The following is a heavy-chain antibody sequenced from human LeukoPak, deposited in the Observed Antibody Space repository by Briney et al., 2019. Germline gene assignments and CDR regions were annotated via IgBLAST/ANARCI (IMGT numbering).Heavy chain of an antibody. J-gene: IGHJ2*01. V-gene: IGHV4-59*08. Sequence: SETLSLTCTVSGGSISSYYWSWIRQPPGKGLEWIGYIYYSGSTNYNPSLKSRVTISVDTSKNQFSLKLSSVTAADTAVYYCARHKGAYGSYWYFDLWGRGTLVTVSS. CDR3: ARHKGAYGSYWYFDL. CDR1: GGSISSYY. D-gene: IGHD4-17*01. CDR2: IYYSGST.